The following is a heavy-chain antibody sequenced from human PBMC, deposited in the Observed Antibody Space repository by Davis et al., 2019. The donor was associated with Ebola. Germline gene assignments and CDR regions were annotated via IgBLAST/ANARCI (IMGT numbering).Heavy chain of an antibody. CDR1: GYTFTGYY. J-gene: IGHJ6*02. CDR2: INPNSGGT. D-gene: IGHD3-3*01. CDR3: ARAPLRRITIFGVVTPYYYYGMDV. V-gene: IGHV1-2*02. Sequence: ASVKVSCKASGYTFTGYYMHWVRQAPGQGLEWMGWINPNSGGTNYAQKFQGRVTMTRNTSISTAYMELSSLRSEDTAVYYCARAPLRRITIFGVVTPYYYYGMDVWGQGTTVTVSS.